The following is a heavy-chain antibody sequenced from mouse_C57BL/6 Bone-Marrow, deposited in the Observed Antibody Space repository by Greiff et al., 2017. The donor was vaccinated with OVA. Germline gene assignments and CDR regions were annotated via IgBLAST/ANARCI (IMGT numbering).Heavy chain of an antibody. V-gene: IGHV10-1*01. CDR1: GFSFNTYA. J-gene: IGHJ2*01. CDR3: VRHGRHYGLDY. CDR2: IRSKSNNYAT. D-gene: IGHD1-1*01. Sequence: EVKLVKSGGGLVQPKGSLKLSCAASGFSFNTYAMNWVRQAPGKGLEWVARIRSKSNNYATYYADSVKDRFTISRDDSESMLYLQMNNLKTEDTAMYYCVRHGRHYGLDYWGQGTTLTVSS.